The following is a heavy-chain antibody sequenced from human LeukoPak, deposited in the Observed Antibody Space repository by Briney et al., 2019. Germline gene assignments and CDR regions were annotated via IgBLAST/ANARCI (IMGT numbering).Heavy chain of an antibody. Sequence: AGGPLRLSCAASGFTFSSYAMSWVRQAPGKGLEWVSAISGSGGSTYYADSVKGRFTISRDNSKNTLYLQMNSLRAEDTAVYYCAKARYIGAAAGTLWFDTWGQGTLVTVS. CDR2: ISGSGGST. D-gene: IGHD6-13*01. CDR1: GFTFSSYA. J-gene: IGHJ5*02. CDR3: AKARYIGAAAGTLWFDT. V-gene: IGHV3-23*01.